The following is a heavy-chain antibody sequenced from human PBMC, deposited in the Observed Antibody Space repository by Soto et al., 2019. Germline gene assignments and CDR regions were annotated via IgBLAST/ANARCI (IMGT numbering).Heavy chain of an antibody. D-gene: IGHD2-21*01. CDR2: ITSNGRTT. J-gene: IGHJ5*02. CDR3: VKDHIATPGLGMYNWFDA. CDR1: GFTFSTYA. Sequence: VGSLRLSCSASGFTFSTYAMHWVRQAPGKGLEYIAGITSNGRTTSYKDSVKGRFIISRDNSESTLYLQMSSLRFDDTAVYFCVKDHIATPGLGMYNWFDAWGQGTWVPVSS. V-gene: IGHV3-64D*06.